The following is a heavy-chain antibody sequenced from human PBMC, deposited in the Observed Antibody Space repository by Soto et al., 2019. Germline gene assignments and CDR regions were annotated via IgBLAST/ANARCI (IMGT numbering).Heavy chain of an antibody. CDR1: GRSMSGYN. Sequence: QVQQQQWGARLLKPSETLSLTCAEYGRSMSGYNWSWLRRSPVRGLEWIGEIGPTGDTNYGPSFMSRVTVSVDTSKYELSLRPTQVTAADTATYLCARNGVGFGFDIWGLGTMVSVSS. V-gene: IGHV4-34*02. CDR2: IGPTGDT. J-gene: IGHJ3*02. CDR3: ARNGVGFGFDI. D-gene: IGHD3-10*01.